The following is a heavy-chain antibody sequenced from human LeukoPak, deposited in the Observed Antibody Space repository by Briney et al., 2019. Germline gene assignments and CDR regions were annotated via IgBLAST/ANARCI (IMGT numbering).Heavy chain of an antibody. V-gene: IGHV3-20*04. CDR1: GLTFDDYG. D-gene: IGHD3-22*01. J-gene: IGHJ4*02. CDR3: AKPVGYDSSGFDY. Sequence: GGSLRLSCAASGLTFDDYGMSWVRQAPGKGLEWVSGINWNGGSTGYVDSVKGRFTISRDNAKNSLYLQMNSLRAEDTALYYCAKPVGYDSSGFDYWGQGTLVTVSS. CDR2: INWNGGST.